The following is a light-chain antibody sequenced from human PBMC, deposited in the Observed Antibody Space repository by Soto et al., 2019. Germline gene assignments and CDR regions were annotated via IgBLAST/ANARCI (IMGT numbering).Light chain of an antibody. V-gene: IGKV3-15*01. J-gene: IGKJ1*01. CDR1: QSIRRN. CDR3: QQYNNWPPTT. Sequence: EIVMTQSPATLSVSPGERATLSCRASQSIRRNLAWYQQKPGQAPRLFMYGAFTRATGIPARFSGGGSGTEFTLTISSLQSEDFAVYYCQQYNNWPPTTFGQGTK. CDR2: GAF.